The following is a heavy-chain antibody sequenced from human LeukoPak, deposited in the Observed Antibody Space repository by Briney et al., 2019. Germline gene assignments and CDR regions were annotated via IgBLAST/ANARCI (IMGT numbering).Heavy chain of an antibody. V-gene: IGHV1-69*01. CDR1: XGXXXXXX. CDR3: ARAYSGYDFFDY. CDR2: IXPIFXTX. J-gene: IGHJ4*02. Sequence: SVKVSCKAXXGXXXXXXXXXVXXXXXXXXXXMXXIXPIFXTXNYAQKFXGXVTITADESTSTAYMEVSSLRSXDTAVYYCARAYSGYDFFDYWGQGILVTVSS. D-gene: IGHD5-12*01.